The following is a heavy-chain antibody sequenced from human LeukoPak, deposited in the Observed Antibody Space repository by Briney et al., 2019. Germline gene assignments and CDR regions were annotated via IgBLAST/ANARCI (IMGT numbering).Heavy chain of an antibody. CDR1: VYTFTGYY. J-gene: IGHJ4*02. Sequence: ASVKVSFKTSVYTFTGYYLVWVRQAPGQGLEWMGIINPSGGSTSYAQKFQGRVTMTRDTSTSTVYMELSSLRSEDTAVYYCARAGIFDYWGQGTLVTVSS. CDR2: INPSGGST. CDR3: ARAGIFDY. D-gene: IGHD3-10*01. V-gene: IGHV1-46*01.